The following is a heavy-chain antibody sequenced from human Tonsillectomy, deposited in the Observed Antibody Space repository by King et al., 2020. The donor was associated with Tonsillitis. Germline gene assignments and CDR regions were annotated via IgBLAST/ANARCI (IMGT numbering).Heavy chain of an antibody. CDR2: IYYTGSA. Sequence: QLQESGPGLVKPSETLSLTCLVSGGSISSTSYYWGWIRQPPGKGLEWIGNIYYTGSAYYNPSLQSRVTISVDTSKSQISLKLNSVTAADTAVYYCARHMYLTTTVRIRGDSYNWFDPWGQGTLVIVSS. V-gene: IGHV4-39*07. J-gene: IGHJ5*02. CDR3: ARHMYLTTTVRIRGDSYNWFDP. D-gene: IGHD4-17*01. CDR1: GGSISSTSYY.